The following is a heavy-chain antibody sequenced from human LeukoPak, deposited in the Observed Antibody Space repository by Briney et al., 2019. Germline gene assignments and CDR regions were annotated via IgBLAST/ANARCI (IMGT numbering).Heavy chain of an antibody. CDR1: GFTFNTYT. V-gene: IGHV3-23*01. D-gene: IGHD2-15*01. Sequence: PGGSLRLSCAASGFTFNTYTMNWVRQAPGRGLEWVSTISSNGGSTYYADSVKGRFTISRDNSKNTLYLQMSSQRAEDTAVYYCARYCSGASCYSGVDYWGQGTLVPVSS. CDR2: ISSNGGST. J-gene: IGHJ4*02. CDR3: ARYCSGASCYSGVDY.